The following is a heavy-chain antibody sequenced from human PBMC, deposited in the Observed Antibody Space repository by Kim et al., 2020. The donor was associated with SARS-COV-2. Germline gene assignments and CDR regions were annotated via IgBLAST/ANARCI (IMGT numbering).Heavy chain of an antibody. Sequence: GGSLRLSCAASGFTLSNYWMHWVRQAPGKGLVWVSRISSDGGNTVYADSVKGRFTISRDSAKNTLFLQMNSLRVEDTAVYYCARFASGYLDHWGQGTLVTVSS. J-gene: IGHJ4*02. D-gene: IGHD3-10*01. CDR1: GFTLSNYW. CDR2: ISSDGGNT. V-gene: IGHV3-74*01. CDR3: ARFASGYLDH.